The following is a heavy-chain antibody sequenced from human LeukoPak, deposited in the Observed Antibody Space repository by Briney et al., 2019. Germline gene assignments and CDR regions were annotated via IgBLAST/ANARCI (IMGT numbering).Heavy chain of an antibody. Sequence: PGESLKISCRGSGYSFTNYWIGWVRQMPGKGLERMGIIYPADSDTRYSPSFQGQVTISADKSISTAYLQWSSLKASDTAMYYCAGRGTGTTLAFDYWGQGTLVTVSS. J-gene: IGHJ4*02. CDR1: GYSFTNYW. CDR2: IYPADSDT. D-gene: IGHD1-1*01. CDR3: AGRGTGTTLAFDY. V-gene: IGHV5-51*01.